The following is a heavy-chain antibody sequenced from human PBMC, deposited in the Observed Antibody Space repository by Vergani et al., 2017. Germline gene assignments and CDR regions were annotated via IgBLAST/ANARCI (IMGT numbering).Heavy chain of an antibody. CDR3: ARDRNYYDSSGYIGYFDY. Sequence: EVQLVESGGGLVQPGGSLRLSCAAPGFTVRRNSLSWSRRAPGKGLEWVSVIYSGGSTYYADSVKGRFTIARDNSKNTLYLQMNSLRAEDTAVYYCARDRNYYDSSGYIGYFDYWGQGTLVTVSS. D-gene: IGHD3-22*01. CDR2: IYSGGST. V-gene: IGHV3-66*01. CDR1: GFTVRRNS. J-gene: IGHJ4*02.